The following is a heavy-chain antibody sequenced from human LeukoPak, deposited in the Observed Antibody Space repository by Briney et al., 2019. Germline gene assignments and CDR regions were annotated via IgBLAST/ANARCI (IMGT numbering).Heavy chain of an antibody. D-gene: IGHD2-2*01. J-gene: IGHJ4*02. V-gene: IGHV1-69*13. Sequence: ASVKVSCKASGGTFISYAIGWVRQAPGQGLEWMGGIIPIFGTANYAQKFQGRVTITADESTSTAYMELSSLRSEDTAVYYCARGHRLERQLLWGTFDYWGQGTLVTVSS. CDR1: GGTFISYA. CDR2: IIPIFGTA. CDR3: ARGHRLERQLLWGTFDY.